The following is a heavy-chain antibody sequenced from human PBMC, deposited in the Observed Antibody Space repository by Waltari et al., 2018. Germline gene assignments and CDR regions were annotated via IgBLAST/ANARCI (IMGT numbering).Heavy chain of an antibody. CDR2: INRDGSST. CDR1: GFTFSSYW. Sequence: EVQLVESGGGLVQPGGSLRLSCAASGFTFSSYWMHWVRQAPGKGLVWVSRINRDGSSTSYADSVKGRFTISRDNVKNTLYLQMNSLRAEDTAVYYCARAKWLLLDYWGQGTLVTVSS. D-gene: IGHD3-22*01. J-gene: IGHJ4*02. CDR3: ARAKWLLLDY. V-gene: IGHV3-74*01.